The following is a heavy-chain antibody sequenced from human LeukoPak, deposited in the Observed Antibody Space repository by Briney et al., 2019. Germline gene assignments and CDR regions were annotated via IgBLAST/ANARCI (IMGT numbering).Heavy chain of an antibody. CDR1: GFTFSNYW. J-gene: IGHJ3*02. Sequence: PGGSLRLSCTASGFTFSNYWMSWVRQAPGKGLEWVANIKQDGSEKYYVDSVKGRFTISRDNAKNSLYLQMNSLRAEDTAVYYCARVCDRSRWYRDAFDIWGQGTMVTVSS. D-gene: IGHD6-13*01. V-gene: IGHV3-7*01. CDR2: IKQDGSEK. CDR3: ARVCDRSRWYRDAFDI.